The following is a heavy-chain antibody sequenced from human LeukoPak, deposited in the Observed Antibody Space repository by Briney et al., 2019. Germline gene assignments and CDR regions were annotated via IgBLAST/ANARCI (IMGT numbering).Heavy chain of an antibody. CDR2: IIPILGIA. Sequence: WASVKVSCKSSGGTFSSYAIIWVRQAPGQGLEWMGRIIPILGIANYAQKFQGRVTITADKSTSTAYMELSSLRSEDTAVYYCASIAKGNWFDPWGQGILVTVSS. CDR1: GGTFSSYA. J-gene: IGHJ5*02. V-gene: IGHV1-69*04. CDR3: ASIAKGNWFDP. D-gene: IGHD4/OR15-4a*01.